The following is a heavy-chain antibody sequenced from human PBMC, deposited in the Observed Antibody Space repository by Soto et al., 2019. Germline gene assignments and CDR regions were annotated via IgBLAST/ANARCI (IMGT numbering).Heavy chain of an antibody. Sequence: PGGSLRLSCEAFGFTFSTYTMNWVRQAPGKGLEWVSYISSSGRTISYADPVKGRFSISRDNAKNSLYLQMNSLRGEDTAVYYCASSLGILVAPKSSDFCCQATLVTV. CDR2: ISSSGRTI. CDR1: GFTFSTYT. CDR3: ASSLGILVAPKSSDF. J-gene: IGHJ4*02. D-gene: IGHD2-8*02. V-gene: IGHV3-48*04.